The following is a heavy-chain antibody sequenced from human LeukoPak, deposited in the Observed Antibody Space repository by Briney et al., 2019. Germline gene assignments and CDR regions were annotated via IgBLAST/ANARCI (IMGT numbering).Heavy chain of an antibody. V-gene: IGHV1-18*01. D-gene: IGHD3-3*01. CDR3: ARDSFYDFWSSHPPYYFDY. CDR1: GYTFSSYG. J-gene: IGHJ4*02. Sequence: ASVKVSCKASGYTFSSYGITWVRQAPGQGLEWVGWISAFNDNTNYAQKFQGRVTMTTDISTSTAYMELRGLRSDDTAIYYCARDSFYDFWSSHPPYYFDYWGQGTLVTVSS. CDR2: ISAFNDNT.